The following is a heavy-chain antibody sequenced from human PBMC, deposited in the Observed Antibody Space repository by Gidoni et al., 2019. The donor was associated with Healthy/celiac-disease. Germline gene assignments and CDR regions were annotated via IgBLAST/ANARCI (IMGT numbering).Heavy chain of an antibody. V-gene: IGHV4-59*01. CDR3: ARVTGTPLWGFDY. D-gene: IGHD1-20*01. CDR2: IINSGST. CDR1: GGSISGYS. Sequence: QVQLQESRPGLVTPSETLSLTCPVSGGSISGYSWSWFRQPPGTGLAWIGHIINSGSTNYNPALNGRVTLSVDTSKNQSSLKLTSLTAADTAVDYCARVTGTPLWGFDYWGQGTLVAVSS. J-gene: IGHJ4*02.